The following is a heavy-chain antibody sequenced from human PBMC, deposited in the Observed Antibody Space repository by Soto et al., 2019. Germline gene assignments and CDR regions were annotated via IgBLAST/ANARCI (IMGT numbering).Heavy chain of an antibody. D-gene: IGHD3-16*01. V-gene: IGHV5-10-1*01. CDR2: IDPRDSYT. J-gene: IGHJ4*02. CDR3: ASRYVWGDPYYFDY. Sequence: VQLVQSGAEVKKPGESLRISCQGSGYSFTTYWISWVRQMPGKGLEWMGRIDPRDSYTNYSPSFQGHVTISADKSISTAYLQWSSPQASDTAMYYCASRYVWGDPYYFDYWGQGTLVTVSS. CDR1: GYSFTTYW.